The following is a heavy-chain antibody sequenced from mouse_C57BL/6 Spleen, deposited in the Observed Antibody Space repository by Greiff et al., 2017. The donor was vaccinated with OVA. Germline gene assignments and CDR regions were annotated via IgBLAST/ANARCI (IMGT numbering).Heavy chain of an antibody. J-gene: IGHJ4*01. CDR2: ISSGGSYT. Sequence: EVKLLEPGGDLVKPGGSLKLSCAASGFTFSSYGMSWVRQTPDQRLEWVATISSGGSYTHYPDSVKGRFTISRDNAKNTRYLQMSSLKSEDTAMYYCARHYYGSSKDAMDYWGQGTSVTVSS. V-gene: IGHV5-6*01. CDR1: GFTFSSYG. D-gene: IGHD1-1*01. CDR3: ARHYYGSSKDAMDY.